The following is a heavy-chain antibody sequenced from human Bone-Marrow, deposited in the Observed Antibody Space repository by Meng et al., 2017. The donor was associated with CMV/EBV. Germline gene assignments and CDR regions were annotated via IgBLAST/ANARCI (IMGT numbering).Heavy chain of an antibody. D-gene: IGHD3-3*01. V-gene: IGHV3-21*01. CDR3: ARAVSYYDFWSGFPHNWFDP. CDR1: GFTFSSYS. CDR2: ISSSSSYI. Sequence: GESLKISCAASGFTFSSYSMNWVRQAPGKGLEWVSSISSSSSYIYYADSVKGRFTISRDNAKNSLYLQMNSLRAEDTAVYYCARAVSYYDFWSGFPHNWFDPWGQGTRVTVSS. J-gene: IGHJ5*02.